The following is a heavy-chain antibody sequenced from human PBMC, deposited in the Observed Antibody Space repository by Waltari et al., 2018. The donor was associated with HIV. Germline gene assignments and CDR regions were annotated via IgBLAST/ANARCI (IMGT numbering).Heavy chain of an antibody. D-gene: IGHD1-1*01. V-gene: IGHV4-59*01. CDR3: ARLRTGTSGVYYYMDV. J-gene: IGHJ6*03. CDR2: IFYTGST. Sequence: QVQLQESGPGLVRPSETLSLTCPVSGGYLRGYYWTWLRQPPGTGLESIWKIFYTGSTNHSPSLKSRVTISLDTSNIRFSLKLSSVAAADTAVYYCARLRTGTSGVYYYMDVWGKGTTVTVSS. CDR1: GGYLRGYY.